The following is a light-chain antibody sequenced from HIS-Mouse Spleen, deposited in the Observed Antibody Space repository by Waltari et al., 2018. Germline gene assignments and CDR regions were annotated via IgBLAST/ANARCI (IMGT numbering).Light chain of an antibody. CDR3: QQYDNLPLT. J-gene: IGKJ4*01. V-gene: IGKV1-33*01. CDR2: DAS. Sequence: DIQMTQSPSSLSASVGDRVTITCQASQDISNYLNWYQQKTGKAPKLLIYDASNLETGVQSRFSGSGSGTDFTFTISSLQPEDIATYYCQQYDNLPLTFGGGTKVEIK. CDR1: QDISNY.